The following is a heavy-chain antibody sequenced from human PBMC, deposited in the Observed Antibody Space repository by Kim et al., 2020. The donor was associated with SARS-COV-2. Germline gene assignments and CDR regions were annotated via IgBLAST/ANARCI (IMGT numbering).Heavy chain of an antibody. Sequence: SETLSLTCTVSGGSISSYYWSWIRQPAGKGLEWIGRIYTSGSTNYNPSLKSRVTMSVDTSKNQFSLKLSSVTAADTAVYYCARDRRGGYSVGWAIAGAYYDYGMDAWGQGTTVTVSS. CDR2: IYTSGST. CDR3: ARDRRGGYSVGWAIAGAYYDYGMDA. D-gene: IGHD5-18*01. J-gene: IGHJ6*02. CDR1: GGSISSYY. V-gene: IGHV4-4*07.